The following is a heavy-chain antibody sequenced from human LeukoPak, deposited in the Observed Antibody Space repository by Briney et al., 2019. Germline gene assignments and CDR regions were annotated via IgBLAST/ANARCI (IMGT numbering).Heavy chain of an antibody. Sequence: SGGSLRLSCAASGFTFSSYGMHWVRQAPGKGLEWVAVIWYDGSNKYYADSVKGRFTISRDNSKNTLYLQMNSLRAEDTAVYYCAREDSSSSGMDVWGQGTTVTVS. CDR2: IWYDGSNK. V-gene: IGHV3-33*01. J-gene: IGHJ6*02. D-gene: IGHD6-13*01. CDR1: GFTFSSYG. CDR3: AREDSSSSGMDV.